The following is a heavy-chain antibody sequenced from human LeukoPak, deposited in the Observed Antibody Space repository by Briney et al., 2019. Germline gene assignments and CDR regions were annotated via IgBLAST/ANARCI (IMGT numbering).Heavy chain of an antibody. V-gene: IGHV3-48*01. CDR2: ISSSSSTI. Sequence: PGGSLRLSCAASGFTFSSYWMSWVRQAPGKGLEWVSYISSSSSTIYYADSVKGRFTISRDNAKNSLYLQMNSLRAEDTAVYYCARDISRYFDWLPAGTDYWGQGTLVTVSS. D-gene: IGHD3-9*01. J-gene: IGHJ4*02. CDR1: GFTFSSYW. CDR3: ARDISRYFDWLPAGTDY.